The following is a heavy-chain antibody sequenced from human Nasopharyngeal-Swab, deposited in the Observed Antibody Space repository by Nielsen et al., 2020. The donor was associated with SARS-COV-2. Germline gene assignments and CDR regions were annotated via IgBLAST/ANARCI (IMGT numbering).Heavy chain of an antibody. J-gene: IGHJ3*02. D-gene: IGHD1-7*01. CDR1: GYSFATYW. Sequence: GESLKISCQASGYSFATYWIGWVRQTPGKGLEWIGLIFPGDSDPKYSPSFQGKVTNSADNSIGSVYLQGTSLNASDTAMYYCVRQGVTGTRADAFDIWGQGTMVTVFS. CDR2: IFPGDSDP. V-gene: IGHV5-51*01. CDR3: VRQGVTGTRADAFDI.